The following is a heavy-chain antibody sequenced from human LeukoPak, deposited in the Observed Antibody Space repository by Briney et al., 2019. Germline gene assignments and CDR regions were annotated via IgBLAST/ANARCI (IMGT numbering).Heavy chain of an antibody. CDR3: AKMSYGVYSDVDF. Sequence: PGGSLRLSCAASGFTFSSYAMSWVRQAPGKGLEWVSAISGSGGNTYYADSVKGRFTISRDKSKNTLFLQMNSLRAEDTAVYYCAKMSYGVYSDVDFWGQGTLVTVSS. V-gene: IGHV3-23*01. J-gene: IGHJ4*02. D-gene: IGHD2-8*01. CDR2: ISGSGGNT. CDR1: GFTFSSYA.